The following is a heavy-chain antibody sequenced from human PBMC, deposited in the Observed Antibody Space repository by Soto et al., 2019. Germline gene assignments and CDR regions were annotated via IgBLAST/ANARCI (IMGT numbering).Heavy chain of an antibody. CDR1: GFNFSNYA. V-gene: IGHV3-23*01. D-gene: IGHD3-3*01. CDR3: SKEPNYDFWSGYRYFDS. J-gene: IGHJ4*02. CDR2: MSGSGGST. Sequence: DVQLLESGGGLVQPGGSLRLSCTASGFNFSNYAMSWVRQAPGKGLEWVSSMSGSGGSTYYADSVKGRFTISRDNSKKTLDLHMSSLRAEDTAFDYCSKEPNYDFWSGYRYFDSWGQGSLVTVSS.